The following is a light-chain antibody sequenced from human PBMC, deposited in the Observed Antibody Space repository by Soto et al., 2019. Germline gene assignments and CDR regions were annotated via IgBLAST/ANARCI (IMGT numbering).Light chain of an antibody. V-gene: IGLV3-25*03. J-gene: IGLJ2*01. Sequence: SYELTQPPSVSVSPGQTARITCSGDALPKQYAYWYQQKPGQAPVLVIYKDSERPSGIPERFSGSSSGTTVSGVQAEDEADYYCQSADSSGTHVVFGGGTKLTVL. CDR1: ALPKQY. CDR3: QSADSSGTHVV. CDR2: KDS.